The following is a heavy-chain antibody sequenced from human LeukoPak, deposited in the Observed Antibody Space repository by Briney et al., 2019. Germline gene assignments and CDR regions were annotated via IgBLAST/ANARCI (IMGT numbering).Heavy chain of an antibody. D-gene: IGHD4-17*01. CDR3: AKDRYGDYYWYFDL. CDR1: GFTFDDYG. Sequence: GGSLRLSCAASGFTFDDYGMSWVRQAPGKGLEWVSGINWNGGGTGYADSVKGRFTISRDNAKNSLYLQMNSLRAEDTALYYCAKDRYGDYYWYFDLWGRGTLVTVSS. J-gene: IGHJ2*01. V-gene: IGHV3-20*04. CDR2: INWNGGGT.